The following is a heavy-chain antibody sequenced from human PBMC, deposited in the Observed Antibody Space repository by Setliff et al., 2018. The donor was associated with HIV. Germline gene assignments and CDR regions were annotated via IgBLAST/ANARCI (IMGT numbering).Heavy chain of an antibody. CDR1: GISINGYY. V-gene: IGHV4-4*08. J-gene: IGHJ4*02. Sequence: PSVTLSLTCSVSGISINGYYWSWIRQSPRTRLEWIGYVSSIGNTNYNPSLKSRVTISVDTSKNQFSLQLNSATAADTAVYFCARTRAPYFFDFWGQGAQVTVSS. CDR3: ARTRAPYFFDF. CDR2: VSSIGNT. D-gene: IGHD1-26*01.